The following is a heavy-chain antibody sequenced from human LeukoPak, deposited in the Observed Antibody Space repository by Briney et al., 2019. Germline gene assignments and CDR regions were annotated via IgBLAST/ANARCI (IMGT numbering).Heavy chain of an antibody. CDR2: IRYDGSNK. Sequence: PGGSLRLSCAASGFTFSSYGMHWVRQAPGKGLEWVAFIRYDGSNKYYADSVKGRFTISRDNSKNTLYLQMNSLRAEDTAVYYCARWWRSGSYYNVQEERNFDYWGQGTLVTVSS. D-gene: IGHD3-10*01. CDR1: GFTFSSYG. J-gene: IGHJ4*02. V-gene: IGHV3-30*02. CDR3: ARWWRSGSYYNVQEERNFDY.